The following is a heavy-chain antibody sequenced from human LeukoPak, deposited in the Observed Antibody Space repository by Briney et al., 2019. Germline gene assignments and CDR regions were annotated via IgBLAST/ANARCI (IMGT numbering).Heavy chain of an antibody. J-gene: IGHJ4*02. V-gene: IGHV3-30*18. CDR3: ANGAIGSGSYYLDY. Sequence: PGGSLRLSCAASGFTFSSYGMHWVRQAPGKGLEWVAVISYDGSNKYYADSVKGRFTISRDNSKNTLYLQMNSLRAEDTAVYYCANGAIGSGSYYLDYWGQGTLVTVSS. D-gene: IGHD3-10*01. CDR2: ISYDGSNK. CDR1: GFTFSSYG.